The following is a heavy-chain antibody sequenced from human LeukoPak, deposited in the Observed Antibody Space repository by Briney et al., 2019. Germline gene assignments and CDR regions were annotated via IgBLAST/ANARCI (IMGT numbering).Heavy chain of an antibody. CDR3: ARHEWALLGAFDI. V-gene: IGHV4-4*07. Sequence: SETLSLTCTVSGGSISSYYWSWIRQPAGKGLEWIGRIYTSGSTNYNPSLKSRVTISVDTSKNQFSLKLTSVTAADTAVYYCARHEWALLGAFDIWGQGTMVTVSS. CDR1: GGSISSYY. J-gene: IGHJ3*02. D-gene: IGHD1-26*01. CDR2: IYTSGST.